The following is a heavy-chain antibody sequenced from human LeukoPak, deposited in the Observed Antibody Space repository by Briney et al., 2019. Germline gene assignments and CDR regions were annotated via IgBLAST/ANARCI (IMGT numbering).Heavy chain of an antibody. CDR2: IGPDGGTT. CDR3: ARGAQLTDY. Sequence: GGSLRLSCAASGFTFYTYGMHWVRQAPGKGLEYVSGIGPDGGTTYYANSVRGRFTISRDNSKYMLYLQMGSLTADDMAVYYCARGAQLTDYWGQGTLVTVSS. CDR1: GFTFYTYG. V-gene: IGHV3-64*01. D-gene: IGHD6-13*01. J-gene: IGHJ4*02.